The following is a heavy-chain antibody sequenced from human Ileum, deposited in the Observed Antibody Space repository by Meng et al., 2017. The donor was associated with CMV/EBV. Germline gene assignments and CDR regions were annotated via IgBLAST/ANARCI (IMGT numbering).Heavy chain of an antibody. Sequence: SEPLSPTCTVPGDSINDYYWSWIRQPPGKGLEWIGYIYYRGGTNYNPSLKSRLTISVDTSKNELSLKLNSVTAADTDVYYCARRRDTTSWYYYYFGMDVWGQGTTVTVSS. CDR1: GDSINDYY. J-gene: IGHJ6*02. V-gene: IGHV4-59*01. D-gene: IGHD6-13*01. CDR3: ARRRDTTSWYYYYFGMDV. CDR2: IYYRGGT.